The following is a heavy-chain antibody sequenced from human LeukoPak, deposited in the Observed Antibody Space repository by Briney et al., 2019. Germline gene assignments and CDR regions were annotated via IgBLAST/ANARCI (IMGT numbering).Heavy chain of an antibody. V-gene: IGHV1-8*01. Sequence: ASVKVSCKASGYTFTSYDINWVRQATGQGLEWMGWMNPNSGNTGYAQKFQGRVTMTRNTSISTAYMELSSLRSEDMAVYYCARGGQYYYDSSGYYYVIDYWGQGTLVTVSS. CDR3: ARGGQYYYDSSGYYYVIDY. CDR2: MNPNSGNT. CDR1: GYTFTSYD. D-gene: IGHD3-22*01. J-gene: IGHJ4*02.